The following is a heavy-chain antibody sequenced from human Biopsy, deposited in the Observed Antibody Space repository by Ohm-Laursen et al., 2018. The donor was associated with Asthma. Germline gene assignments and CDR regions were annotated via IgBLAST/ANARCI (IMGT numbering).Heavy chain of an antibody. CDR3: AKITTDRQKANNWFDP. J-gene: IGHJ5*02. Sequence: SLRLSCAASGFSFSNYGMHWVRQAPGKGLDWVSSISASGVRTFYADSVKGRFTVSRDSSRNTLYLQLSTLRVEDMAVYFCAKITTDRQKANNWFDPWGQGTLVTVSS. CDR1: GFSFSNYG. V-gene: IGHV3-23*01. D-gene: IGHD3-22*01. CDR2: ISASGVRT.